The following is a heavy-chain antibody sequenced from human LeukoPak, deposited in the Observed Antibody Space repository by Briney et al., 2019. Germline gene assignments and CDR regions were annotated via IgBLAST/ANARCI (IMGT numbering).Heavy chain of an antibody. V-gene: IGHV3-23*01. CDR3: ARMHLKGYFDY. D-gene: IGHD2/OR15-2a*01. J-gene: IGHJ4*02. CDR1: GFTFSSYW. CDR2: INDNGAGT. Sequence: GGSLRLSCAASGFTFSSYWMSWVRQAPGKGLEWVSTINDNGAGTYYADSVKGRFTISRDNSYNTMSLQMNSLRAGDTAVYYCARMHLKGYFDYWGQGTLVTVSS.